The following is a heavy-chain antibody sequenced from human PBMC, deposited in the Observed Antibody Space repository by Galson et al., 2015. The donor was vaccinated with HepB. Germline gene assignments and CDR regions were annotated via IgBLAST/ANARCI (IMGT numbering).Heavy chain of an antibody. CDR1: GFSFTSYW. J-gene: IGHJ3*02. CDR2: IYPGDSDT. V-gene: IGHV5-51*03. CDR3: ARPYYYDSSGYSWGAFDI. Sequence: QSGAEVKEPGESLKISCKGSGFSFTSYWIGWVRQMPGKGLEWMGIIYPGDSDTRYSPSFQGQVTISADKSISTAYLLWSSLKASDTAMYYCARPYYYDSSGYSWGAFDIWGRGTMVTVSS. D-gene: IGHD3-22*01.